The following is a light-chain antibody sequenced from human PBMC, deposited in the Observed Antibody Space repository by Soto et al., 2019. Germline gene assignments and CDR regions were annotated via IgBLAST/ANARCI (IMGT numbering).Light chain of an antibody. V-gene: IGLV2-14*01. CDR3: SSYTSSSTPHYV. CDR2: EVS. Sequence: QSVLTQPASVSGSPGQSITISCTGTSSDVGGYNYVSWYQQHPGKAPKLMIYEVSNRPSGVSNRFSGSKSGHTASLTISGLQAEDEADYYCSSYTSSSTPHYVFGTGTKVTVL. J-gene: IGLJ1*01. CDR1: SSDVGGYNY.